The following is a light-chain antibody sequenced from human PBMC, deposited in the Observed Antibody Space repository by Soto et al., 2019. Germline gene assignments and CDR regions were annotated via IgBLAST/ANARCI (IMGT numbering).Light chain of an antibody. Sequence: NFMLTQPHSVSESPGKTVTISCTRSSGSIASNYVQWYQQRPGSAPTTVIYEDNQRPSGVPDRFSGSIDSSSNSASLTISGLKTEDEADYYCQSYDSFWVFDGGTKLTVL. CDR1: SGSIASNY. CDR3: QSYDSFWV. V-gene: IGLV6-57*03. CDR2: EDN. J-gene: IGLJ3*02.